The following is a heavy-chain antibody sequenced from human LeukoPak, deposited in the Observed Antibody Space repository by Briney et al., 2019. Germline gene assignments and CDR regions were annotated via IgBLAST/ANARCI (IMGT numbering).Heavy chain of an antibody. CDR2: ISSSSSYI. CDR3: ARDRDDFWSGIDY. J-gene: IGHJ4*02. Sequence: GGSLRLSCAASGSTFSSYAMSWVRQAPGKGLEWVSSISSSSSYIYYADSVKGRFTISRDNAKNSLYLQMNSLRAEDTAVYYCARDRDDFWSGIDYWGQGTLVTVSS. V-gene: IGHV3-21*01. D-gene: IGHD3-3*01. CDR1: GSTFSSYA.